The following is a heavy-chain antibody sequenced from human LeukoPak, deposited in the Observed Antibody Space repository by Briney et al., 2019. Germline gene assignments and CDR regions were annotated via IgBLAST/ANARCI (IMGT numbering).Heavy chain of an antibody. CDR2: IYHSGST. J-gene: IGHJ4*02. CDR3: ARVYAAMVQYYFDY. V-gene: IGHV4-4*02. Sequence: PSETLSLTCAVSGGSISSSNWWSWVRQPPGKGLEWIGEIYHSGSTNYNPSLKSRVTISVDTSKNQFSLKLSSVTAADTAVYYCARVYAAMVQYYFDYWGQGTLVTVSS. CDR1: GGSISSSNW. D-gene: IGHD5-18*01.